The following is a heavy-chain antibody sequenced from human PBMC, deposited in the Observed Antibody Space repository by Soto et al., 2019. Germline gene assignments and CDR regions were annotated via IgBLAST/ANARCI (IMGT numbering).Heavy chain of an antibody. CDR1: GFTFSSYA. J-gene: IGHJ4*02. CDR3: AKAGVYSNNHYFDY. D-gene: IGHD4-4*01. Sequence: GGSLRLSCAASGFTFSSYAMSWVRQAPGKGLEWVSAISGSGDSTYYADSVKGRFTISRDNSKNTLYLQMNSLRAEDTAVYYCAKAGVYSNNHYFDYWGQGTLVTVSS. V-gene: IGHV3-23*01. CDR2: ISGSGDST.